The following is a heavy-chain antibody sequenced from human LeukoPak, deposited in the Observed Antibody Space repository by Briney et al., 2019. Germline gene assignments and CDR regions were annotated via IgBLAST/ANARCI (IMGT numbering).Heavy chain of an antibody. CDR2: ISGSGGST. CDR1: GFTFSSYA. V-gene: IGHV3-23*01. CDR3: AKKAAPYYYYYMDV. J-gene: IGHJ6*03. D-gene: IGHD6-13*01. Sequence: PGGSLRLSCGASGFTFSSYAMSWVRQAPGKGLEWVSAISGSGGSTYYADSVKGRFTISRDNSKNTLYLQMNSLRAEDTAVYYCAKKAAPYYYYYMDVWGKGTTVTVSS.